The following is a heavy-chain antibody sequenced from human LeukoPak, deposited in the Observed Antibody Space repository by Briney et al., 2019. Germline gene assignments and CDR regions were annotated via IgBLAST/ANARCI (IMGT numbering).Heavy chain of an antibody. D-gene: IGHD3-3*01. CDR2: INPNSGGT. J-gene: IGHJ5*02. CDR3: ARGGHDFSGYSTWFDP. CDR1: GYTFTGYY. V-gene: IGHV1-2*02. Sequence: ASVKVSCKASGYTFTGYYMHWVRQAPGQGLEWMGWINPNSGGTNYAQEFQGRVTMTRDTSISTAYMELSRLRSDDTAVYYCARGGHDFSGYSTWFDPWGQGTLVTVSS.